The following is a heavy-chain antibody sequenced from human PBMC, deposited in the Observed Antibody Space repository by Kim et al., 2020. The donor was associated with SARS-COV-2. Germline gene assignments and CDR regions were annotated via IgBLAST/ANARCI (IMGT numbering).Heavy chain of an antibody. J-gene: IGHJ4*02. Sequence: ATSVKGRFTISRDHSKNTLYTQMNSLRAEDTAVYYCATNRPPYSSSWIFDYWGQGTLVSVSS. D-gene: IGHD6-13*01. V-gene: IGHV3-23*01. CDR3: ATNRPPYSSSWIFDY.